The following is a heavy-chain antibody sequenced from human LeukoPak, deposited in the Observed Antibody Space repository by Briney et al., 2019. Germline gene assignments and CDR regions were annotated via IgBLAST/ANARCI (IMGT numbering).Heavy chain of an antibody. CDR3: AKGSSYYYDSSGYEFDY. J-gene: IGHJ4*02. CDR1: GFTFSSDA. CDR2: ISGSGGST. D-gene: IGHD3-22*01. Sequence: GGSLRLSCAASGFTFSSDAMSWVRQAPGKGLEWISAISGSGGSTYYADSVKGRFTISRDNSKNTLYLQMNSLRAEDTAVYYCAKGSSYYYDSSGYEFDYWGQGTLVTVSS. V-gene: IGHV3-23*01.